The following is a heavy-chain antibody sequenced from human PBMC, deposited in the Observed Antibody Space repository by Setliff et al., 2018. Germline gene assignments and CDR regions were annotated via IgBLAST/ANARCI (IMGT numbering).Heavy chain of an antibody. J-gene: IGHJ4*02. CDR2: IKSYNGDT. Sequence: ASVKVSCKASGYTFTNYGISWVRQAPGQGLEWMGYIKSYNGDTYFARSLQGRLSMTTDASSSTAYMELTSLRSDDTAMYYCARDADHYDTDENPIFDYWGQGTLVTVSS. CDR3: ARDADHYDTDENPIFDY. CDR1: GYTFTNYG. V-gene: IGHV1-18*01. D-gene: IGHD3-9*01.